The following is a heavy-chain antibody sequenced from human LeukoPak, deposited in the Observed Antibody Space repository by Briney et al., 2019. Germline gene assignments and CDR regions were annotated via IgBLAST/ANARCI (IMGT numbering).Heavy chain of an antibody. V-gene: IGHV4-30-2*01. Sequence: PSETLSLTCTVSGGSISSYSWSWIRQPPGKGLEWIGYIYHSGSTYYNPSLKSRVTISVDRSKNQFSLKLSSVTAADTAVYYCARARLTYYYDSSEDGYFDYWGQGTLVTVSS. CDR1: GGSISSYS. CDR3: ARARLTYYYDSSEDGYFDY. D-gene: IGHD3-22*01. CDR2: IYHSGST. J-gene: IGHJ4*02.